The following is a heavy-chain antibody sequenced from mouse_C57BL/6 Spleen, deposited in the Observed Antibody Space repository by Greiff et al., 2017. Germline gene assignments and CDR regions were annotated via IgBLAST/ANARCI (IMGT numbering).Heavy chain of an antibody. D-gene: IGHD2-3*01. CDR3: AREGYESREGRFAY. Sequence: QVQLQQPGAELVRPGSSVKLSCKASGYTFTSYWMHWVKQRPIQGLEWIGNIDPSDSETHYNQKFKDKATLTVDKSASTAYMQLSRLTSEYSAVYYGAREGYESREGRFAYWGQGTLVTVSA. J-gene: IGHJ3*01. CDR2: IDPSDSET. CDR1: GYTFTSYW. V-gene: IGHV1-52*01.